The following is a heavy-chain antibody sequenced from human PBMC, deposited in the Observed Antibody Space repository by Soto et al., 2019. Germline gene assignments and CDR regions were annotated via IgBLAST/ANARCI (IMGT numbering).Heavy chain of an antibody. J-gene: IGHJ4*02. CDR3: AKASTSSWYYFDC. D-gene: IGHD6-13*01. CDR2: ISYDGANK. V-gene: IGHV3-30*18. CDR1: GFTFSTYG. Sequence: PGESLKISCAASGFTFSTYGVHWVRQAPGKGLEWVALISYDGANKYYADSVKGRFTIFRDNSKNTLYLQMSSLRAEDTAVYYCAKASTSSWYYFDCWGPGTLVTVSS.